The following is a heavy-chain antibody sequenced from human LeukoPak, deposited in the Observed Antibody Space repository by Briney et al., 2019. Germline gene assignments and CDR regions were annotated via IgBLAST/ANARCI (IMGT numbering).Heavy chain of an antibody. D-gene: IGHD3-10*02. CDR1: GFTFSNYA. V-gene: IGHV3-30*02. CDR3: AELGITMIGGV. Sequence: PGGSLRLSCAASGFTFSNYAMHWVRQAPGKGLEWVAYIRYDGSSAYYADFVKGRFTISRDNSKNTLYLQMNSLRAEDTAVYYCAELGITMIGGVWGKGTTVTISS. CDR2: IRYDGSSA. J-gene: IGHJ6*04.